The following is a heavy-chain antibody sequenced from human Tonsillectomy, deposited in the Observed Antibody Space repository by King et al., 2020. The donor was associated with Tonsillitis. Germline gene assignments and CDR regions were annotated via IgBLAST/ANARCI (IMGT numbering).Heavy chain of an antibody. CDR3: STDPDSSSYYAFDY. CDR1: GFTFSNAW. CDR2: IKSKTDGGTT. D-gene: IGHD3-22*01. J-gene: IGHJ4*02. V-gene: IGHV3-15*01. Sequence: EVQLVESGGGLVKPGGSLRLSCAASGFTFSNAWMSWVRQAPGKGLEWVGRIKSKTDGGTTDFAAPVKGRFTISRDDSKNTLYLQMNSLKTEDTAVYYCSTDPDSSSYYAFDYWGQGPLVTVSS.